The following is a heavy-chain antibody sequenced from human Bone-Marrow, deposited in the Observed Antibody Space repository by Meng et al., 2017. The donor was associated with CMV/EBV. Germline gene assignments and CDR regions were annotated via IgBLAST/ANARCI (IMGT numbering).Heavy chain of an antibody. CDR1: GFTFDDYA. Sequence: SLKISCAASGFTFDDYAMHWVRRAPGKGLEWVSGISWNSGSIGYADSVKGRFTISRDNAKKSLFLQMNSLTREDTALYYCAKVQDYDFWSDYYFDYWGQGTLVTVSS. V-gene: IGHV3-9*01. CDR2: ISWNSGSI. CDR3: AKVQDYDFWSDYYFDY. J-gene: IGHJ4*02. D-gene: IGHD3-3*01.